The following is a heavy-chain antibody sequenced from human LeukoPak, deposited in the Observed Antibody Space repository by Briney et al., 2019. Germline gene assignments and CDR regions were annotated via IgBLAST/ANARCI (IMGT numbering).Heavy chain of an antibody. V-gene: IGHV3-23*01. CDR1: GFTFSSYT. Sequence: GGSLRLSCAASGFTFSSYTMAWVRQAPGKGLECVSSKGRFTISRDTSKNTLYLQMNSLRAEDTAIYYCAKEVVPGTSRSFDYWGQGTLVTVSS. CDR3: AKEVVPGTSRSFDY. D-gene: IGHD2-2*01. J-gene: IGHJ4*02.